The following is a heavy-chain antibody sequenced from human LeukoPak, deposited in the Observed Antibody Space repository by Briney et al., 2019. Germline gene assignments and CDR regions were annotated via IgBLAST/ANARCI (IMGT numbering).Heavy chain of an antibody. CDR1: GFTFSDYY. CDR2: INGSSSDT. V-gene: IGHV3-11*03. D-gene: IGHD2-15*01. Sequence: GGSLRLSCAASGFTFSDYYMTWIRQAPGRGLEWISYINGSSSDTKYADSVKGRFTISRDNAKNSLYLLMNSLRAEDTAVYYCARRGTTYCTVDSCHPNWFDPWGQGALVTVSS. J-gene: IGHJ5*02. CDR3: ARRGTTYCTVDSCHPNWFDP.